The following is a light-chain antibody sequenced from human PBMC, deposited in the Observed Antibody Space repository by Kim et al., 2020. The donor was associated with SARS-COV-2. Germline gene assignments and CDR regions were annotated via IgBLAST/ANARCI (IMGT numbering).Light chain of an antibody. Sequence: SGSPGERATHSSSASQRVSSDLAWYRQKPGQAHRLHIYGASIRATGIPARVSGSGSGTEFSLTISSLQSEDFAVYYCQQYNNGPQTFGQGTKLEIK. CDR1: QRVSSD. CDR2: GAS. J-gene: IGKJ2*01. CDR3: QQYNNGPQT. V-gene: IGKV3-15*01.